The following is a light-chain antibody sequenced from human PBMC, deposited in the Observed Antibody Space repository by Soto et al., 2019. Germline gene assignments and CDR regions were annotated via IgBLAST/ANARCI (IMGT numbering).Light chain of an antibody. J-gene: IGKJ2*01. Sequence: EIVMTQSPPSLTVTPGEPASISCRSSQRLLHSNGNHFLDWYLQKPGQSPQLLIYLGSNRASGVPDRVSGSGAGTDFKLKISRLEAEDVGVYYCMQALQTPYTFGQGTKLEIK. CDR2: LGS. CDR1: QRLLHSNGNHF. V-gene: IGKV2-28*01. CDR3: MQALQTPYT.